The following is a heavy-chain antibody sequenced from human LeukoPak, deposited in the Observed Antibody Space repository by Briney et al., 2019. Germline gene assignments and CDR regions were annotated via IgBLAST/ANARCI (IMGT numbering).Heavy chain of an antibody. J-gene: IGHJ4*02. V-gene: IGHV3-53*01. Sequence: GGSLRLSCAASGFTVSSSYMSWVRQVPGKGLEWVSVIHSGGNTYYADSVKGRFTISRDNSKNTLYLQMNSLRAEDTAVYYCTRDLNSGGSCWGQGTLVTVSS. CDR3: TRDLNSGGSC. D-gene: IGHD2-15*01. CDR1: GFTVSSSY. CDR2: IHSGGNT.